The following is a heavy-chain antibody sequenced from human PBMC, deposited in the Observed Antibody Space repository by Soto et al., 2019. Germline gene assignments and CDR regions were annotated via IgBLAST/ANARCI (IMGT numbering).Heavy chain of an antibody. D-gene: IGHD3-16*02. CDR2: ISGSGGST. CDR3: AKDPLYDYIWGSYRYFDY. CDR1: GFTFSSYA. Sequence: GGSLRLSCAASGFTFSSYAMSWVRQAPGKGLEWVSAISGSGGSTYYADSVKGRFTISRDNSKNTLYLQMNSLRAEDTAVYYCAKDPLYDYIWGSYRYFDYWGQGTLVTVSS. J-gene: IGHJ4*02. V-gene: IGHV3-23*01.